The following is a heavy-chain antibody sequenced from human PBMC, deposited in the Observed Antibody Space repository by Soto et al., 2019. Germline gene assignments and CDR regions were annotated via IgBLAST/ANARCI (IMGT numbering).Heavy chain of an antibody. CDR1: GDSVGNGPYY. D-gene: IGHD1-26*01. CDR2: IYYSGST. Sequence: QVRLQESGPGLVKPSETLSLSCLVSGDSVGNGPYYWSWIRQSPGEVLEWIAYIYYSGSTNVNPSLESRVNISIDMSKNQFFLELRSVTAADAAVYFCARVGSSCHSGGCYYYYGLGVWGQGPTVAISS. J-gene: IGHJ6*02. V-gene: IGHV4-61*01. CDR3: ARVGSSCHSGGCYYYYGLGV.